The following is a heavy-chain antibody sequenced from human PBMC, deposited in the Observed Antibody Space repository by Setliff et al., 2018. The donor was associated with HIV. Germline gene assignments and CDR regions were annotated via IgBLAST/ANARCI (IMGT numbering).Heavy chain of an antibody. J-gene: IGHJ4*02. CDR3: ARQRRYGYYYGSGSLDYFDY. V-gene: IGHV4-4*09. D-gene: IGHD3-10*01. Sequence: SETLSLTCTVSGGSISGYYWSWIWQPPGKGLEWIGYIYTSGSTNYNPSLKSRVTISVDTSKNHFSLKLSSVTAADTAVYYCARQRRYGYYYGSGSLDYFDYWGQGTLVTVSS. CDR1: GGSISGYY. CDR2: IYTSGST.